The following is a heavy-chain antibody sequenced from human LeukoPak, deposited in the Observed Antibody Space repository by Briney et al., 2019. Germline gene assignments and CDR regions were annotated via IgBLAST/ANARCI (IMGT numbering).Heavy chain of an antibody. Sequence: GGSLRLSCAASGFTVSSNEMSWVRQAPGKGLEWVSAISGSGGSTYYADPVKGRFTISRDNSKNTLYLQMNSLRAEDTAVYYCAKAHSMLQYCSGGSCKQDYFFDYWGQGTLVTVSS. V-gene: IGHV3-23*01. J-gene: IGHJ4*02. CDR3: AKAHSMLQYCSGGSCKQDYFFDY. D-gene: IGHD2-15*01. CDR1: GFTVSSNE. CDR2: ISGSGGST.